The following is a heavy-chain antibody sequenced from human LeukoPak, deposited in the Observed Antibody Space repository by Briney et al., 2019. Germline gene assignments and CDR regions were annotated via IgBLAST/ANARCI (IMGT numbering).Heavy chain of an antibody. D-gene: IGHD1-26*01. CDR1: GFTVSSNY. CDR3: ARAVGARAYLDY. V-gene: IGHV3-66*02. CDR2: IYSGGST. J-gene: IGHJ4*02. Sequence: GGSLRLSCAASGFTVSSNYMSWVRQAPGKGLEWVSVIYSGGSTYYADSVKGRFTISRDNSKNTLYLQMNSLRAEDTAVYYCARAVGARAYLDYWGQGTLVTVSS.